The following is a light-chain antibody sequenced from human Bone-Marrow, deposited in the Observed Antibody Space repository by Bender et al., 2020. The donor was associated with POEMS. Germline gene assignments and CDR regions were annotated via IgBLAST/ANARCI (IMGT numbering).Light chain of an antibody. Sequence: QSALTQPASVSASPGQSVTISCTGTSSDVGGYKYVSWYQQHSGKAPKLMIYEVSKRPSGVPDRFSGSKSGNTASLAITGLQAEDEGDYYCQSYDNSLGGWVFGGGTKLTVL. CDR1: SSDVGGYKY. CDR3: QSYDNSLGGWV. V-gene: IGLV2-8*01. CDR2: EVS. J-gene: IGLJ3*02.